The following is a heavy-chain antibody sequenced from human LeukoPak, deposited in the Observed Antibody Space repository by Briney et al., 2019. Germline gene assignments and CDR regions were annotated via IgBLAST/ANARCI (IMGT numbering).Heavy chain of an antibody. CDR3: ARANYGDYGGAYFDY. CDR2: INPNSGGT. Sequence: ASVKVSCKASGYTFTGYYMHWVRQAPGQGLEWMGRINPNSGGTNYAQKFQGRVTMTRDTSISTAYMELSRLRSDDTAVYYCARANYGDYGGAYFDYWGQGTLVTVSS. V-gene: IGHV1-2*06. D-gene: IGHD4-17*01. J-gene: IGHJ4*02. CDR1: GYTFTGYY.